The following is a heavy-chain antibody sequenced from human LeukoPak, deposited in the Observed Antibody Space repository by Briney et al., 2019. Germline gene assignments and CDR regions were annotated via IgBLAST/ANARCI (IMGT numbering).Heavy chain of an antibody. CDR3: AKSLLVSRQLVRVYMDV. CDR2: IKQDGSEK. Sequence: QPGGSLRLSCAASGFTFSSYWMSWVRQAPGKGLEWVANIKQDGSEKYYVDSVKGRFTISRDNAKNSLYLQMNSLRAEDTAVYYCAKSLLVSRQLVRVYMDVWGKGTTVTVSS. J-gene: IGHJ6*03. V-gene: IGHV3-7*01. D-gene: IGHD2-2*01. CDR1: GFTFSSYW.